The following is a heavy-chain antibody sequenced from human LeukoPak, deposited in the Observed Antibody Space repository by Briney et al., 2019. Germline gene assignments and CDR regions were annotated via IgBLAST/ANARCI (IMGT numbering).Heavy chain of an antibody. CDR1: GGSISSYY. D-gene: IGHD2-8*02. CDR3: ARGGTGHFDY. J-gene: IGHJ4*02. V-gene: IGHV4-59*12. Sequence: SETLSLTCTVSGGSISSYYWSWIRQPPGKGLEWIGYIYYSGSTNYNPSLKSRVTISVDTPKNQFSLKLSSVTAADTAVYYCARGGTGHFDYWGQGTLVTVSS. CDR2: IYYSGST.